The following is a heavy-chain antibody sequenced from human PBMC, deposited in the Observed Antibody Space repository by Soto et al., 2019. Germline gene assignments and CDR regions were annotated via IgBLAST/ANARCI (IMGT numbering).Heavy chain of an antibody. J-gene: IGHJ4*02. V-gene: IGHV3-30*18. D-gene: IGHD2-15*01. CDR3: AKDFDIVVVVAATLFDY. CDR2: ISYDGSNK. CDR1: GFTFSSNG. Sequence: QVQLVESGGSVVQPGRSLRLSCAASGFTFSSNGMHWVRQAPGKGLEWVAVISYDGSNKYYADSVKGRFTISRDNSKNTLYLQMNSLRAEDTAVYYRAKDFDIVVVVAATLFDYWGQGTLVTVSS.